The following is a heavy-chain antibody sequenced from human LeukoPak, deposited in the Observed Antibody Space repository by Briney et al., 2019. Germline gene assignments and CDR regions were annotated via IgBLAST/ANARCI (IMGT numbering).Heavy chain of an antibody. CDR1: GYTFSTHG. V-gene: IGHV1-18*01. J-gene: IGHJ4*02. D-gene: IGHD5-24*01. CDR2: ISGENGKT. CDR3: GRERGGSEDGYWAHDY. Sequence: ASVKVSCKASGYTFSTHGIGWLRQAPGQGLEWMGRISGENGKTKYAQKFQARVTMTTGTSTTTTYMELRSLTSNDTVVYYCGRERGGSEDGYWAHDYWGRRTLVTVSS.